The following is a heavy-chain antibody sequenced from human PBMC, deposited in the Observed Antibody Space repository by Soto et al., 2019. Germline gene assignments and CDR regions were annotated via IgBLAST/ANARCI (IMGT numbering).Heavy chain of an antibody. V-gene: IGHV2-5*02. CDR3: AHRGGPFDY. J-gene: IGHJ4*02. CDR1: GFSLSTSGVG. D-gene: IGHD3-10*01. CDR2: IYWDDDK. Sequence: QITLKESGPPLVKPTQTLTLTCTFSGFSLSTSGVGVGWIRQPPGNALEWLALIYWDDDKRYSPSLKSRLTITTDTSKNQVVLTMTNMDPVDTATYYCAHRGGPFDYWGQGTLVTVSS.